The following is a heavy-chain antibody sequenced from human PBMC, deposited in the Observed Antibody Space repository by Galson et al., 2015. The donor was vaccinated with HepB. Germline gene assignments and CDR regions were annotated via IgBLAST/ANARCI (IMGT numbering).Heavy chain of an antibody. J-gene: IGHJ6*02. CDR2: INHSGST. Sequence: ETLSLTCAVYGGSFSGYYWSWIRQPPGKGLEWIGEINHSGSTNYNPSLKSRVTMSVDTSKNQFSLKLSSVTAADTAAYYCARDFSLWFGELFLEDGMDVWGQGTLLTVSS. CDR1: GGSFSGYY. CDR3: ARDFSLWFGELFLEDGMDV. D-gene: IGHD3-10*01. V-gene: IGHV4-34*01.